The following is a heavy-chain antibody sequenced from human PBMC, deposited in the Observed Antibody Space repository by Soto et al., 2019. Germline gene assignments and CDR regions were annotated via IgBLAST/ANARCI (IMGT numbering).Heavy chain of an antibody. D-gene: IGHD3-10*01. V-gene: IGHV3-23*01. CDR2: ISGSGGST. J-gene: IGHJ4*02. CDR3: AKAGLSSWYYFDY. Sequence: EVQLLESGGGLVQPGGSLRLSCAASGFTFSRYAMSWVRQAPGKGLEWVSAISGSGGSTYYADSVKGRFTISRDNSKNTLYLQMNSLRAEDTAVYYCAKAGLSSWYYFDYWGQGTLVTVSS. CDR1: GFTFSRYA.